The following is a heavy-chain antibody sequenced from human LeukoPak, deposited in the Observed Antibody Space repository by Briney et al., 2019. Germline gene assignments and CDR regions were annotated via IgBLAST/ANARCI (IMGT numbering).Heavy chain of an antibody. D-gene: IGHD5-18*01. CDR3: ARDSGYSYGYGY. CDR2: IYTSGST. CDR1: GGSISSGSYY. Sequence: SETLSLTCTVSGGSISSGSYYWSWIRQPAGKGLEWIGRIYTSGSTNYNPSLKSRVTISEDTSKNQFSLKLSSVTAADTAVYYCARDSGYSYGYGYWGQGTLVTVSS. V-gene: IGHV4-61*02. J-gene: IGHJ4*02.